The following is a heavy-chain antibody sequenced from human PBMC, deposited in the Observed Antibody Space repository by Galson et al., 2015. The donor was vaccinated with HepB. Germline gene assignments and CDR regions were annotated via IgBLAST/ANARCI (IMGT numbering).Heavy chain of an antibody. CDR3: ASRHSYFRSGTWVNVSDY. J-gene: IGHJ4*02. D-gene: IGHD3-10*01. CDR1: GYTFTAFW. V-gene: IGHV5-10-1*01. Sequence: QSGAEVKKPGESLRISCKASGYTFTAFWITWVRQIPGKGLEWMGRIDPSDSYTDYSPSFRGHVTFSADKSITTAYLQWSSLKASDTARYYCASRHSYFRSGTWVNVSDYWGQGTLVTVSS. CDR2: IDPSDSYT.